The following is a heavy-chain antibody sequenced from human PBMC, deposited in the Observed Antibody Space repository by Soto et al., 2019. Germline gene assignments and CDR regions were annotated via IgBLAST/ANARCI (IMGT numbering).Heavy chain of an antibody. D-gene: IGHD2-21*01. CDR1: GNIFSNYW. V-gene: IGHV5-51*01. Sequence: PGESLKISCKASGNIFSNYWIIWVRQLPGKGLESMGIIYPGDSETTYSPSFQGQVSISADKSLTTAFLQWSSLKASDTAMYYCARRGIDDDAYDIWGQGTMVTVSS. J-gene: IGHJ3*02. CDR2: IYPGDSET. CDR3: ARRGIDDDAYDI.